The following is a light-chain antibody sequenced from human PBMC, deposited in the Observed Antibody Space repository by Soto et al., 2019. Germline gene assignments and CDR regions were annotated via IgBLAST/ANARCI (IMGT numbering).Light chain of an antibody. Sequence: IQLTQSPSSLSASVGDRVTITCRASQDISNYLAWYQQKPGKVPKLLIYAASTLQSGVPSRFSGSGSGTDFTLTISSLQPEDVATYYCQKYNSAPWTFGQGTKVDIK. V-gene: IGKV1-27*01. CDR2: AAS. CDR3: QKYNSAPWT. CDR1: QDISNY. J-gene: IGKJ1*01.